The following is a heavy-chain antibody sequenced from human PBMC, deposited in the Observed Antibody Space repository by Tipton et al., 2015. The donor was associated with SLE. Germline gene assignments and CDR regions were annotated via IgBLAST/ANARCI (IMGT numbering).Heavy chain of an antibody. V-gene: IGHV4-34*01. J-gene: IGHJ3*02. Sequence: TLSLTCAVYGGSFSGYYWSWIRQPPGKGLEWFGEINHSGSTNYNPSLKSRVTISVDTSKNQFSLKLSSVTAADTAVYYCARAGITVRTGAFDIWGQGTMVTVSS. CDR1: GGSFSGYY. D-gene: IGHD6-19*01. CDR3: ARAGITVRTGAFDI. CDR2: INHSGST.